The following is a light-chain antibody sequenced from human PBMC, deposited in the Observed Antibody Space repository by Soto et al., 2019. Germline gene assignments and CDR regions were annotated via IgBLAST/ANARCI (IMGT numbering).Light chain of an antibody. CDR3: QTWGTGIVV. Sequence: QSVLTQSPSASASLGASVKLTCTLSSGHSNYAIAWHQQQPEKGPRYLMKVNSDGSHSKGDGIPDRFSGSSSGAERYLTISSLQSEDEADYYCQTWGTGIVVFGGGTQLTVL. V-gene: IGLV4-69*01. CDR2: VNSDGSH. J-gene: IGLJ2*01. CDR1: SGHSNYA.